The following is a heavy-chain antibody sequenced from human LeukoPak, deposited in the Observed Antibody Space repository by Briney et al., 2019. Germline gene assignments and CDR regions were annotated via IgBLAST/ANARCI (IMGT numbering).Heavy chain of an antibody. Sequence: SETLSLTCSVSGASLNRYYWTWIRQLPGKGLEWIGYIFHTGSSNSNPSLKGRVRISADTSKNQFSLKLSSVTAADTAVYYCARRAAMTTSYFDSWGQGTLVTVSS. CDR3: ARRAAMTTSYFDS. V-gene: IGHV4-59*08. J-gene: IGHJ4*02. CDR2: IFHTGSS. D-gene: IGHD5-18*01. CDR1: GASLNRYY.